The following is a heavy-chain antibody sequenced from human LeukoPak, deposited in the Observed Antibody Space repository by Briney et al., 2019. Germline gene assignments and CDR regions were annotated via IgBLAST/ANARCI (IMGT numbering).Heavy chain of an antibody. V-gene: IGHV4-4*02. Sequence: SGTLSLICAVSGDSISSSNWWSWVRQPPGKGLEWIGEIYHSGSINYNPSLKSRVTMSLDKSKNQFSLSLTSVTAADTAVYYCAREAAGQWFDPWGQGTLVTVSS. CDR1: GDSISSSNW. D-gene: IGHD6-25*01. J-gene: IGHJ5*02. CDR3: AREAAGQWFDP. CDR2: IYHSGSI.